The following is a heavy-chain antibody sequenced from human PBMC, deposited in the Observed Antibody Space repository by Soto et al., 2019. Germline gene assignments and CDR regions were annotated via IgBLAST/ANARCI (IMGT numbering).Heavy chain of an antibody. J-gene: IGHJ6*02. CDR2: IIPVFRSA. CDR3: ARRYCASDNCPLFYYFVDL. V-gene: IGHV1-69*13. CDR1: GGTFNKFA. D-gene: IGHD2-21*02. Sequence: SVKVSCKASGGTFNKFAFSWVRQSAGQGFEWMGGIIPVFRSANYAQRFRGRITITADEYTSTVYLYLNDLRSDDTAVYYCARRYCASDNCPLFYYFVDLWGLGTTVTVSS.